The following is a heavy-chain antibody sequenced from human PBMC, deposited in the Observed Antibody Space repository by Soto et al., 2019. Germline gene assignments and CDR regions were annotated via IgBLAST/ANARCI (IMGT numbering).Heavy chain of an antibody. V-gene: IGHV1-18*01. CDR1: GYTFTSYG. CDR3: ARDIGYCSSTRCLNDNWFDP. CDR2: ISAYNGNT. D-gene: IGHD2-2*01. J-gene: IGHJ5*02. Sequence: GASVKVSCKASGYTFTSYGISWVRQAPGQGLEWMGWISAYNGNTNYAQKLQGRVTMTTDTSTSTAYMELRSLRSDDTAVYYCARDIGYCSSTRCLNDNWFDPWGQGTLVTASS.